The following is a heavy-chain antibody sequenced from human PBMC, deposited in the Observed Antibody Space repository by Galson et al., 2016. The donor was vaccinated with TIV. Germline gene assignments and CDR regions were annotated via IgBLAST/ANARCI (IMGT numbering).Heavy chain of an antibody. Sequence: SLRLSCAASGFTVQRNFMSWVRQAPGKGLEWVSIIYPDGATFYAESMKGRFGISRDTSQSTLSLQMNSLRAEDTALYYCVRAETPNNADDWGPGTLVTASS. CDR3: VRAETPNNADD. CDR2: IYPDGAT. J-gene: IGHJ4*02. D-gene: IGHD1-14*01. V-gene: IGHV3-53*01. CDR1: GFTVQRNF.